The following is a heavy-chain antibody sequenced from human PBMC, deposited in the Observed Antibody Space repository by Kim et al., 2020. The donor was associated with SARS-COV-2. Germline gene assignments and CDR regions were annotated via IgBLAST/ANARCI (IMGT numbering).Heavy chain of an antibody. J-gene: IGHJ2*01. CDR3: ARGSSSGPTVHKNRYFDL. D-gene: IGHD6-19*01. Sequence: SETLSLTCAVSGGSISSSNWWSWVRQPPGTGLEWIGEIYHSGSTNYNPSLKSRVTISVDKSKNQFSLKLSSVTAADTAVYYCARGSSSGPTVHKNRYFDLWGRGTLVTVSS. CDR2: IYHSGST. CDR1: GGSISSSNW. V-gene: IGHV4-4*02.